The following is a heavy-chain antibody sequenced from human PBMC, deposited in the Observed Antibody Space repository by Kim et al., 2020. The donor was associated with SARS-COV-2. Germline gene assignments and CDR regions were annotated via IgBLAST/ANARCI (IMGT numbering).Heavy chain of an antibody. Sequence: SETLSLTCTVSGGCISSYYWSWIRQPPGKGLEWIGYIYYSGSTNYNPSLKSRVTISVDTSKNQFSLKLSSVTAADTAVYYCARDHRTSSSSWSFYYYYGMDVWGQGTTVTVSS. CDR1: GGCISSYY. CDR3: ARDHRTSSSSWSFYYYYGMDV. V-gene: IGHV4-59*01. CDR2: IYYSGST. D-gene: IGHD6-13*01. J-gene: IGHJ6*02.